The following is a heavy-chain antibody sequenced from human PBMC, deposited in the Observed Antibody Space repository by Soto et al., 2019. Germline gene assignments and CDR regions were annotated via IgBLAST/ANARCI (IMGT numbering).Heavy chain of an antibody. D-gene: IGHD2-15*01. J-gene: IGHJ1*01. CDR3: ARPDCSGDGCYLIEQ. V-gene: IGHV3-21*06. CDR1: GFTFSTYN. Sequence: EVQLVESGGGLVKPGGSLRLSCAVSGFTFSTYNMNWVRQGPGKGLEWVSFIGYRRGDIQYAGSVKGRFTISRDNANNSLYLQMNDLRAEDTAVYYCARPDCSGDGCYLIEQWGQGTLVTVSS. CDR2: IGYRRGDI.